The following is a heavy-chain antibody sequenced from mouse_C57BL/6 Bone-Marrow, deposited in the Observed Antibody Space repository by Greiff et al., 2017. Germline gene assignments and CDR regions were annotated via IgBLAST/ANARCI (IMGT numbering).Heavy chain of an antibody. Sequence: QVQLQQPGAELVKPGASVKVSCKASGYTFTSYWMHWVKQRPGQGLEWIGRIHPSDSDTNYNQKFKGKATLTVDKSSSTAYMQLRSLTSEDSAVYYCAQLITAVVADYWGQGTTLTVSS. D-gene: IGHD1-1*01. CDR3: AQLITAVVADY. V-gene: IGHV1-74*01. CDR2: IHPSDSDT. CDR1: GYTFTSYW. J-gene: IGHJ2*01.